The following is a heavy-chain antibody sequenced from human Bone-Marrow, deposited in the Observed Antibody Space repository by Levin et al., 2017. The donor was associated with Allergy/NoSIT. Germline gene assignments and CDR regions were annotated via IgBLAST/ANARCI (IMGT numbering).Heavy chain of an antibody. V-gene: IGHV1-8*01. CDR1: GYTFTAYD. CDR2: MNTNSGNT. J-gene: IGHJ4*02. CDR3: ARGAQRSFDY. D-gene: IGHD3-10*01. Sequence: AASVKVSCKASGYTFTAYDVNWVRQASGQGLEWMGWMNTNSGNTGYAQKFQGRVSMTRSISTSTAYLELSSLRSGDTAVYYCARGAQRSFDYWGQGTLVTVSS.